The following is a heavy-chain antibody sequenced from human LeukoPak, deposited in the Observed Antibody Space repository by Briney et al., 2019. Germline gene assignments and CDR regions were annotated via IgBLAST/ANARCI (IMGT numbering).Heavy chain of an antibody. J-gene: IGHJ4*02. Sequence: GGSLRLSRVGSGFTFRYYLMTWVGQAPGKGLEWVADIKEDGSEKNYVESVKGRFTISRDNGKKSLYLQMNSLRVEDTAVYYCCFSGAFYYWGEGTLVTVSS. CDR1: GFTFRYYL. CDR2: IKEDGSEK. CDR3: CFSGAFYY. V-gene: IGHV3-7*01. D-gene: IGHD7-27*01.